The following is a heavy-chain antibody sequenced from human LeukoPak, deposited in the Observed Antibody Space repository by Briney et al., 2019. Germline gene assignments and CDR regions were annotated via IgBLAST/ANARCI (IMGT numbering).Heavy chain of an antibody. Sequence: GGSLRLSCAASGFTFSSYAMHWVRQAPGKGLEWVAVISYDGSNKYYADSVKGRFTISRDNSKNTLYLQMNSLRAEDTAVYYCATIDCSSTSCPPKGAFDIWGQGTMVTVSS. J-gene: IGHJ3*02. CDR3: ATIDCSSTSCPPKGAFDI. CDR1: GFTFSSYA. V-gene: IGHV3-30-3*01. D-gene: IGHD2-2*01. CDR2: ISYDGSNK.